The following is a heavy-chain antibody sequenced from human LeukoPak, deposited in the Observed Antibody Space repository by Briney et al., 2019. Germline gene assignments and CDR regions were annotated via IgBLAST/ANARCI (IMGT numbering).Heavy chain of an antibody. CDR1: GYTFTSYY. CDR3: ARGVTGSGYVDAFDI. V-gene: IGHV1-46*01. D-gene: IGHD5-12*01. Sequence: ASVKVSCKASGYTFTSYYMHWVRQAPGQGLEWMGIINPSGGSTSYAQKFQSRVTMTRDMSTSTVYMELSSLRSEDTAVYYCARGVTGSGYVDAFDIWGQGTMVTVSS. J-gene: IGHJ3*02. CDR2: INPSGGST.